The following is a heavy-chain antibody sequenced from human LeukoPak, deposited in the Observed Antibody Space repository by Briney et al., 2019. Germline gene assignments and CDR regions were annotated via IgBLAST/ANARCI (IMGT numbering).Heavy chain of an antibody. Sequence: GASVKVSCKAPGYTFTGYYMHWVRQAPGQGLEWMGWINPNSGGTNYAQKFQGRVTMTRDTSISTAYMELSRLRSDDTAVYYCARELGYCSSTSCYYYFDYWGQGTLVTVSS. V-gene: IGHV1-2*02. D-gene: IGHD2-2*01. J-gene: IGHJ4*02. CDR3: ARELGYCSSTSCYYYFDY. CDR1: GYTFTGYY. CDR2: INPNSGGT.